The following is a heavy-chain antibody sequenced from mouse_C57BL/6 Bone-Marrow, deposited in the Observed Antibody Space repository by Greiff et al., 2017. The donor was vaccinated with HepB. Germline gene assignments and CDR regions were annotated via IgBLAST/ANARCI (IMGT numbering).Heavy chain of an antibody. D-gene: IGHD1-1*01. CDR3: ARSSYYYGSSDAMDF. CDR1: GYTFTSYW. V-gene: IGHV1-69*01. J-gene: IGHJ4*01. CDR2: IDPSDSYT. Sequence: QVQLQQPGAELVMPGASVKLSCKASGYTFTSYWMHWVKQRPGQGLEWIGEIDPSDSYTNYNHKFKGKSTLTVDKSSSTAYMQLSSLTSEDSAVYYCARSSYYYGSSDAMDFWGQGTSVTVSA.